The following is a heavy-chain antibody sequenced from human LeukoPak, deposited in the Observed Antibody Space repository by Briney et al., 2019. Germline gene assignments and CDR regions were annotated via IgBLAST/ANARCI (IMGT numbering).Heavy chain of an antibody. CDR2: IYYSGST. CDR3: ARSPSLGASMDV. Sequence: SETLSLTCTVSGGSISSGGYYWSWIRQHPGKGLEWIGYIYYSGSTYYNPSLKSRVTISVDTSKNQFSLKLSSVTAADTAVYYCARSPSLGASMDVWGKGTTVTVSS. CDR1: GGSISSGGYY. J-gene: IGHJ6*03. V-gene: IGHV4-31*03.